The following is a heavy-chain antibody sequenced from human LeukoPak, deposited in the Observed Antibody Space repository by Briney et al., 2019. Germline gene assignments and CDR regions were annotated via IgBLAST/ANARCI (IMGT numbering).Heavy chain of an antibody. V-gene: IGHV1-69*04. CDR1: GGTFSSYA. CDR3: ARDLEPWPEKNWFDP. D-gene: IGHD1-14*01. J-gene: IGHJ5*02. Sequence: SVKVSCKASGGTFSSYAISWVRQAPGQGLEWMGRIIPIFGIANYAQKFQGRVTITADKSTSTAYMELSSLRSEDTAVYYCARDLEPWPEKNWFDPWGQGTLATVSS. CDR2: IIPIFGIA.